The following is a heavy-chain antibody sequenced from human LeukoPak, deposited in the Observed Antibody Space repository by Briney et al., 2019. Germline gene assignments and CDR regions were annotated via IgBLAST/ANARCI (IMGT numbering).Heavy chain of an antibody. CDR1: GGSFSAYY. CDR3: ARDSGSYYPYYYYMDV. D-gene: IGHD1-26*01. CDR2: INHTGST. Sequence: SETLSLTCAVYGGSFSAYYWSWIRQPPGKGLEWIGEINHTGSTNYNPSLKSRVTISVDTSKNQFSLKPSSVTAADTAVYYCARDSGSYYPYYYYMDVWGKGTTVTISS. V-gene: IGHV4-34*01. J-gene: IGHJ6*03.